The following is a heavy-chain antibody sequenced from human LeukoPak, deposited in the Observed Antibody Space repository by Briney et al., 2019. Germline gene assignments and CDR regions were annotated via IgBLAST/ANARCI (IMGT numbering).Heavy chain of an antibody. J-gene: IGHJ5*02. CDR3: ARDWDSGTLNWFDP. CDR2: IKQDGSEK. CDR1: GFTFSSYW. D-gene: IGHD3-10*01. Sequence: GGSLRLSCAASGFTFSSYWMSWVRQAPGKGLEWVANIKQDGSEKYYVDSVKGRFTISRDNAKNSLYLQMNSLRAEDTAVYYCARDWDSGTLNWFDPWGQGTLVTVSS. V-gene: IGHV3-7*01.